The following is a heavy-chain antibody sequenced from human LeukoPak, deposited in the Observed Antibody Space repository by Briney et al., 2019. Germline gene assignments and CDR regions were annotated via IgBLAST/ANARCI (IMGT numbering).Heavy chain of an antibody. V-gene: IGHV4-59*01. CDR1: GGSISSYY. CDR3: ATSKLSYYYDSSGYYHDAFDI. D-gene: IGHD3-22*01. CDR2: IYYSGST. Sequence: SETLSLTCTVSGGSISSYYWSWIRQPPGKGLEWIGYIYYSGSTNYTPSLKSRVTISVDTSKNQFSLKLSSVTAADTAVYYCATSKLSYYYDSSGYYHDAFDIWGQGTMVTVSS. J-gene: IGHJ3*02.